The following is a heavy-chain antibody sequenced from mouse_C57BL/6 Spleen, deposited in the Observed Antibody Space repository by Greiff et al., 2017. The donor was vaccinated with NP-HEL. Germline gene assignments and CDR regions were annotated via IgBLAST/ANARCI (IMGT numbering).Heavy chain of an antibody. J-gene: IGHJ1*03. CDR3: ARRGYYGYDDGDWYFDV. CDR2: INPNNGGT. D-gene: IGHD2-2*01. V-gene: IGHV1-22*01. Sequence: EVQLQQSGPELVKPGASVKMSCKASGYTFTDYNMHWVKQSHGKSLEWIGYINPNNGGTSYNQKFKGKATLTVNKSSSTAYMELRSLTSEDSAVYYCARRGYYGYDDGDWYFDVWGTGTTVTVSS. CDR1: GYTFTDYN.